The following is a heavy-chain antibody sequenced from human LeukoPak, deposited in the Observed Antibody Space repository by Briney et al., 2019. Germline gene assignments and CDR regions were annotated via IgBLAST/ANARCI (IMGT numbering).Heavy chain of an antibody. CDR3: ARDNSVRDEAWWFNP. CDR2: ISPSGGST. J-gene: IGHJ5*02. D-gene: IGHD5-24*01. CDR1: GYTFTSNY. Sequence: GASVKVSYKAFGYTFTSNYMHWGRQAAGQGPEGRGVISPSGGSTTYAQKFQGSVTLTRDMSTSTDYLELSSLRSEDTAVYYCARDNSVRDEAWWFNPWGQGTLVTVSS. V-gene: IGHV1-46*01.